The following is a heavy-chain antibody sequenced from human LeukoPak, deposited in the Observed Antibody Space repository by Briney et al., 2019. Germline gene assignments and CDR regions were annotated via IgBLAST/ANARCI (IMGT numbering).Heavy chain of an antibody. J-gene: IGHJ4*02. Sequence: GGSLRLSCAASGFIFSNFWMSWVRQAPGKGLEWVSSISSSSSYIYYADSVKGRFTISRDNAKNSLYLQMNSLRAEDTAVYYCARDPWFGELSEKPFDYWGQGTLVTVSS. D-gene: IGHD3-10*01. V-gene: IGHV3-21*01. CDR2: ISSSSSYI. CDR3: ARDPWFGELSEKPFDY. CDR1: GFIFSNFW.